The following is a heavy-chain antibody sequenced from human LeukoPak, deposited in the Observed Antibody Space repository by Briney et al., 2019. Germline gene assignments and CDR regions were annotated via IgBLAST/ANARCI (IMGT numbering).Heavy chain of an antibody. J-gene: IGHJ4*02. D-gene: IGHD6-19*01. V-gene: IGHV3-53*01. CDR3: AREGQWLAYDY. CDR2: IYSGGST. CDR1: GFTFSSYS. Sequence: GGSLRLSCAASGFTFSSYSMNWVRQAPGKGLEWVSVIYSGGSTYYADSVKGRFTISRDDSKNTLYLQMNSLRAEDTAVYYCAREGQWLAYDYWGQGTLVTVSS.